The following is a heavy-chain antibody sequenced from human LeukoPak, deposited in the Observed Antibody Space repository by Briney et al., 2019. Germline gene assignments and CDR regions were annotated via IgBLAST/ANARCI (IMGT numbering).Heavy chain of an antibody. CDR2: IYYSGST. J-gene: IGHJ6*03. CDR1: GGSISSYY. D-gene: IGHD5-18*01. CDR3: ARTTEGGYSYGSFYYYYMDV. V-gene: IGHV4-59*01. Sequence: SETLSLTCTVSGGSISSYYWSWIRQPPGKGLEWIGYIYYSGSTNYNPSLKSRVTISVDTSKNQFSLKLSSVTAADTAVYYCARTTEGGYSYGSFYYYYMDVWGKGATVTISS.